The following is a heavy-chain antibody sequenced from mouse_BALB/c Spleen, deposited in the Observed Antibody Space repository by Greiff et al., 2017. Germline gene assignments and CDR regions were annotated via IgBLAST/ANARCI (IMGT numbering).Heavy chain of an antibody. J-gene: IGHJ1*01. CDR3: ARDAPYYGNLYWYFDV. CDR1: GFTFSDFY. Sequence: EVKVVESGGGLVQPGGSLRLSFATSGFTFSDFYMEWVRQPPGKRLEWIAASRNKANDYTTEYSASVKGRFIVSRDTSQSILYLQMNALRAEGTAIYYCARDAPYYGNLYWYFDVWGAGTTVTVSS. D-gene: IGHD2-10*01. CDR2: SRNKANDYTT. V-gene: IGHV7-1*02.